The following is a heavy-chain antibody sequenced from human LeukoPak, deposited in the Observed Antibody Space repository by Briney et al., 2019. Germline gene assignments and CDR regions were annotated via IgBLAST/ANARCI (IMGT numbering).Heavy chain of an antibody. V-gene: IGHV3-53*01. J-gene: IGHJ4*02. CDR1: GFIVSDSY. CDR3: TRDRGAASGY. CDR2: VYNDDST. Sequence: PGGSLRLSCAASGFIVSDSYMSWVRQAPGKGLEWVSVVYNDDSTYYADPVMGRFTVSRDNSKNTMYLQMNSLRAEDTALYYCTRDRGAASGYWGQGTLVTVSS. D-gene: IGHD6-25*01.